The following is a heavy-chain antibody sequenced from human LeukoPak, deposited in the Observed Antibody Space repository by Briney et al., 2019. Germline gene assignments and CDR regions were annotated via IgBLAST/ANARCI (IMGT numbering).Heavy chain of an antibody. CDR3: ARGRAIQLWSWTDLGFDY. CDR2: IYSSGRT. V-gene: IGHV4-61*02. D-gene: IGHD5-18*01. J-gene: IGHJ4*02. CDR1: GDSISSGSYY. Sequence: SETLSLTCTVSGDSISSGSYYWSWIRQPAGEGLEWIGRIYSSGRTHYSPSLKSRVTISVDTSRNQFSLRLSSVTAADTAVYYCARGRAIQLWSWTDLGFDYWGQGTLVTVSS.